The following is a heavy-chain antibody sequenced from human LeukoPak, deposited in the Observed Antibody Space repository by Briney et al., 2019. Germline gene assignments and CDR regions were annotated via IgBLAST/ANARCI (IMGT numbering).Heavy chain of an antibody. J-gene: IGHJ4*02. Sequence: GGSLRLSCVTSGFRFSDYYMMWIRQAPGKGPEWVAHISSSAATTLYADSVKGRFTVPRDNAKNSLYLEMTSLRAEDTAVYYCARDRGSTVTTVGYWGQGTLVTVSS. CDR2: ISSSAATT. V-gene: IGHV3-11*04. CDR1: GFRFSDYY. CDR3: ARDRGSTVTTVGY. D-gene: IGHD4-17*01.